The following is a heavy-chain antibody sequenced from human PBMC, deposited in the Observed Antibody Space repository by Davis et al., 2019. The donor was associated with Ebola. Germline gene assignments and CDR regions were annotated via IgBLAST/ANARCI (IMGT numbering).Heavy chain of an antibody. J-gene: IGHJ6*02. CDR2: IIPIFDTT. Sequence: SVKVSCKASGGTFSTFAISWVRQAPGQGLEWIGGIIPIFDTTNYAQKFQGRVTITADESTTTAYMELSSLRSEDTAVYYCATLRRAGGDYYYYGMDVWGQGTTVTVSS. V-gene: IGHV1-69*13. CDR3: ATLRRAGGDYYYYGMDV. CDR1: GGTFSTFA.